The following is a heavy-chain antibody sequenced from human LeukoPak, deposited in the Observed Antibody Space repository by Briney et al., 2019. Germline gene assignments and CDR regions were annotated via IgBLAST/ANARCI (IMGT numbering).Heavy chain of an antibody. CDR2: ISGSGGST. Sequence: GGSLRLSCAASGFTFSSYAMSWVRQAPGKGLEWVSAISGSGGSTYYADSVKGRFTISRDNSKNTLYLQMNSLRAEDTAVYYCAKDCRVGYSYGLDAFDIWGQGTMVTVSS. D-gene: IGHD5-18*01. CDR3: AKDCRVGYSYGLDAFDI. V-gene: IGHV3-23*01. CDR1: GFTFSSYA. J-gene: IGHJ3*02.